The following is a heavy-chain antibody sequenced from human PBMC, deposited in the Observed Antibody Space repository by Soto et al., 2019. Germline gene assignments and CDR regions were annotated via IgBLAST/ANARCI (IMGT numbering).Heavy chain of an antibody. CDR3: TRGEGYYYGMDV. J-gene: IGHJ6*02. V-gene: IGHV5-51*01. Sequence: PGESLKISCKGSGYSFTSYWIGWVRQMPGKGLDWMGIFYPDDSETRYSPSFQGQVIISVDKTISTAYLRWSSLKASDTAMYYCTRGEGYYYGMDVWDQGTTVTVSS. CDR2: FYPDDSET. CDR1: GYSFTSYW.